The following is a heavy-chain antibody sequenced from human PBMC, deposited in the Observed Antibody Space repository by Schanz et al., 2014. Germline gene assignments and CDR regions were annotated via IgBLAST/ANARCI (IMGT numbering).Heavy chain of an antibody. V-gene: IGHV1-18*04. Sequence: QVHLVQSGSELKKPGASVKVSCKASGYTFTGYSMHWVRQAPGQGLEWMGWISGYNGDTNYAQKLQDRVIMTTDTSPSTAYMELSNLRSEDTAVYYCARAGQDYSDSSGYATYYFGNWGQGTLVTVSS. CDR2: ISGYNGDT. CDR3: ARAGQDYSDSSGYATYYFGN. J-gene: IGHJ4*02. CDR1: GYTFTGYS. D-gene: IGHD3-22*01.